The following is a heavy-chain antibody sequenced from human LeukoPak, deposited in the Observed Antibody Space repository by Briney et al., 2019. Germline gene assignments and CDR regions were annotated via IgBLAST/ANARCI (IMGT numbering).Heavy chain of an antibody. D-gene: IGHD1-26*01. CDR2: IYYSGST. Sequence: SETLSLTCTVSGGSISNYYWSWIRQPPGKGLEWIGYIYYSGSTNYNPSLKSRVTISIDTSKNQFSLKLSSVTAADTAVYYCAKRAANGPGSYYGSEFDYWGQGTLVTVSS. CDR1: GGSISNYY. J-gene: IGHJ4*02. V-gene: IGHV4-59*08. CDR3: AKRAANGPGSYYGSEFDY.